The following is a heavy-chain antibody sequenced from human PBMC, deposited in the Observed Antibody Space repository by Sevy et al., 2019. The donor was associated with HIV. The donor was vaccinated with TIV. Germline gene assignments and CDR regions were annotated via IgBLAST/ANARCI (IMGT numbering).Heavy chain of an antibody. CDR2: IRFDGSIK. CDR3: AKVLHIVEIPAAIDYYYGMDV. D-gene: IGHD2-2*01. CDR1: GFTFSTYG. J-gene: IGHJ6*02. Sequence: GGSLRLSCAASGFTFSTYGMHWVRQAPGKGLEWVAFIRFDGSIKYYTDSVKGRLTIPRDNSKNTLYLRMNSLRAEDTAVYFCAKVLHIVEIPAAIDYYYGMDVWGQGTTVTVSS. V-gene: IGHV3-30*02.